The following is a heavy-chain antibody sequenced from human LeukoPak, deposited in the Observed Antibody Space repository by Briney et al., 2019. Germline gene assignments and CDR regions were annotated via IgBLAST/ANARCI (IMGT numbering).Heavy chain of an antibody. D-gene: IGHD2-21*02. CDR3: ARAPFVVVTAILGYYFDY. Sequence: SETLSLTCTVSGGSISSSSYYWRWIRQPPGKGLERIGRIYYSGSTYYNPSLKSRVTISVDTSKNQFSLKLSSVTAADTAVYYCARAPFVVVTAILGYYFDYWGQGTXVTVSS. V-gene: IGHV4-39*07. CDR2: IYYSGST. J-gene: IGHJ4*02. CDR1: GGSISSSSYY.